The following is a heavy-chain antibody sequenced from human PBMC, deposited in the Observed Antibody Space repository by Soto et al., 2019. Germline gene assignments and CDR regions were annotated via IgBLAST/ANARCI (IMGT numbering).Heavy chain of an antibody. CDR3: ARDRGSSGWYAGGWFDP. J-gene: IGHJ5*02. CDR1: GFTFSSYS. D-gene: IGHD6-19*01. CDR2: ISSSSSNK. Sequence: EVQLVESGGGLVKPGGSLRLSCAASGFTFSSYSMNWVRQAPGKGLEWVSCISSSSSNKYYADSVKGRFTISRDNANNSLYLQMNSLRAEDTAVYYCARDRGSSGWYAGGWFDPWGQGTLVTVSS. V-gene: IGHV3-21*01.